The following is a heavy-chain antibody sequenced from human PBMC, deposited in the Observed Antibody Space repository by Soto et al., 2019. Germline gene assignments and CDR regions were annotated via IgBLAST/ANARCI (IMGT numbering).Heavy chain of an antibody. CDR2: INPNSGGT. D-gene: IGHD6-19*01. V-gene: IGHV1-2*02. CDR3: ARDPAVGLVDY. Sequence: ASVKVSCKASGYTFTGYYMHWVRQAPGQGLEWMGWINPNSGGTKYAQKLQGRVTMTRDTSTSTAYMELRRLRSDDTAVYYCARDPAVGLVDYWGQGSLVTVSS. J-gene: IGHJ4*02. CDR1: GYTFTGYY.